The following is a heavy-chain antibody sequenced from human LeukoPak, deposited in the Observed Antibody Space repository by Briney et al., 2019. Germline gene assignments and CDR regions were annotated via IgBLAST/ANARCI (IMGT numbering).Heavy chain of an antibody. CDR1: GGSISSGGYS. J-gene: IGHJ4*02. CDR2: IYQNGNT. CDR3: GRGGIAAAASGIDY. V-gene: IGHV4-30-2*01. D-gene: IGHD6-13*01. Sequence: SRTLSLTCAVSGGSISSGGYSWSWIRQPPGKGLEWIGYIYQNGNTYYNPSLKSRVTISVDRSKNQFSLNLSSVTAADTAVYYCGRGGIAAAASGIDYWGQGTLVAVSS.